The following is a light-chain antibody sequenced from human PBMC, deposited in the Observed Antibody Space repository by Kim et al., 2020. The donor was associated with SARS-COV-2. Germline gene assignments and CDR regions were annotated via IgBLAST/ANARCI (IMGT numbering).Light chain of an antibody. CDR3: QQYNSYSSLT. Sequence: FVGDRVTITCRASRSINNWLAWYQQKPGKAPKVLIYDASSFESGVPSRFSGSGSGTEFTLTISSLQPDDYGIYYCQQYNSYSSLTFGQGTKVDIK. V-gene: IGKV1-5*01. CDR2: DAS. J-gene: IGKJ1*01. CDR1: RSINNW.